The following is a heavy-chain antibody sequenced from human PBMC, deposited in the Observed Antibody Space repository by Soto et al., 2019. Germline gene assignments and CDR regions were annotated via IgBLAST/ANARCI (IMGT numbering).Heavy chain of an antibody. CDR2: IYPGDSDT. CDR3: ARDSITGTTTPDAFDI. V-gene: IGHV5-51*01. Sequence: GASLKISCKGSGYSFTSYWIGWVRQMSGKGLEWMGIIYPGDSDTRYSPSFQGQVTISADKSISTAYLQWSSLKASDTAMYYCARDSITGTTTPDAFDIWGQGTMVTVSS. CDR1: GYSFTSYW. J-gene: IGHJ3*02. D-gene: IGHD1-7*01.